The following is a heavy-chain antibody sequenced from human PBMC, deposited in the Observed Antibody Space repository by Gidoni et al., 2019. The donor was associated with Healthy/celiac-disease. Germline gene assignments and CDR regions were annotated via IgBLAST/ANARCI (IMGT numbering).Heavy chain of an antibody. CDR1: GFTFSSYR. J-gene: IGHJ5*02. D-gene: IGHD3-9*01. CDR2: ISSSSSTI. V-gene: IGHV3-48*02. Sequence: EVQLVESGGGLVQPGGSLRLSCAASGFTFSSYRMNWVRQAPGKGLEWVSYISSSSSTIYYADSVKGRFTISRDNAKNSLYLQMNSLRDEDTAVYYCARDGGYYDILTGYYTPYNWFDPWGQGTLVTVSS. CDR3: ARDGGYYDILTGYYTPYNWFDP.